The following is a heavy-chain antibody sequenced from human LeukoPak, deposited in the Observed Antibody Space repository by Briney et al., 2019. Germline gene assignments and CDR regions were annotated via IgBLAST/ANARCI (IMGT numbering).Heavy chain of an antibody. Sequence: ASVKVSCKASGYTFTGYYMHWVRQATGQGLEWMGWMNPNSGNTGYSQKFQGRVTMTRNTSISTAYMELSSLRSEDTAVYYCARGNGYSSGWYVEVLRYYYYYMDVWGKGTTVTVSS. D-gene: IGHD6-19*01. V-gene: IGHV1-8*02. CDR3: ARGNGYSSGWYVEVLRYYYYYMDV. CDR2: MNPNSGNT. J-gene: IGHJ6*03. CDR1: GYTFTGYY.